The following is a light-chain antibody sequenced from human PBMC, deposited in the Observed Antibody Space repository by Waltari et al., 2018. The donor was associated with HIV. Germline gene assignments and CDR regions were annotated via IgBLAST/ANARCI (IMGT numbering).Light chain of an antibody. J-gene: IGKJ3*01. V-gene: IGKV1-39*01. CDR2: AAY. CDR1: ETISTY. CDR3: QQAYKGLT. Sequence: DIQMTQSPSSLSASLGDRVILTCLASETISTYLNWSQQRPRRAPNLLIYAAYTLQSGVPSRYSGSGSGTDFTLTINSLQPEDCAIYFGQQAYKGLTFGPGTKVDV.